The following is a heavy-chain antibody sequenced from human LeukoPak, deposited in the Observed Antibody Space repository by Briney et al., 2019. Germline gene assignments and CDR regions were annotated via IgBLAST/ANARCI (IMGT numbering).Heavy chain of an antibody. J-gene: IGHJ6*02. Sequence: PGGSLRLSCAASGFTLSSYGMHWVRQAPGKGLEWVAFIRYDGSNKYYADSVKGRSTISRDNSKNTLYLQMNSLRAEDTAVYYCAKWRGKQQPERYGMDVWGQGTTVTVSS. D-gene: IGHD6-13*01. CDR2: IRYDGSNK. CDR1: GFTLSSYG. V-gene: IGHV3-30*02. CDR3: AKWRGKQQPERYGMDV.